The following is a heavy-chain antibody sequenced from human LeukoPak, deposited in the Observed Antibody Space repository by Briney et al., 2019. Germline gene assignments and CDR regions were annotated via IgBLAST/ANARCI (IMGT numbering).Heavy chain of an antibody. J-gene: IGHJ3*02. CDR2: IYTSGST. D-gene: IGHD3-22*01. CDR3: GLRRYYYDSSGGAFDI. CDR1: GGSISSGSYY. Sequence: SETLSLTCTVSGGSISSGSYYWSWIRQPAGKGLEWIGRIYTSGSTNYNPSLKSRVTIAVDTSKNQFSLKLSSVTAADTAVYYCGLRRYYYDSSGGAFDIWGQGTMVTVSS. V-gene: IGHV4-61*02.